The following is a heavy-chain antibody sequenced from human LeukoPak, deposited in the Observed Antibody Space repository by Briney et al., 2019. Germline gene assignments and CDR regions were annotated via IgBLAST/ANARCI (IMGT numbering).Heavy chain of an antibody. Sequence: SETLSLTCTVSGGSISSYYWSWIRQPPGKGLEWIGYIYYSGSTNYNPSLKSRVTISVDTSKNQFSLKLSSVTAADTAVYYCAREEAYCSSTSCYEAWFDPWGQGTLVTVSS. CDR3: AREEAYCSSTSCYEAWFDP. V-gene: IGHV4-59*01. CDR1: GGSISSYY. D-gene: IGHD2-2*01. J-gene: IGHJ5*02. CDR2: IYYSGST.